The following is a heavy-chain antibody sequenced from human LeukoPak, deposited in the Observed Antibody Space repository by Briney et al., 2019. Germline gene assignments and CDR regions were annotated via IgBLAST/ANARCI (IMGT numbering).Heavy chain of an antibody. CDR2: ISAYNGNT. CDR3: ARDSGYAKDAFDI. Sequence: ASVKVSCKASGYTFTSYYMHWVRQAPGQGLECMGWISAYNGNTNYAQKLQGRVTMTTDTSTSTAYMELRSLRSDDTAVYYCARDSGYAKDAFDIWGQGTMVTVSS. CDR1: GYTFTSYY. D-gene: IGHD5-12*01. J-gene: IGHJ3*02. V-gene: IGHV1-18*04.